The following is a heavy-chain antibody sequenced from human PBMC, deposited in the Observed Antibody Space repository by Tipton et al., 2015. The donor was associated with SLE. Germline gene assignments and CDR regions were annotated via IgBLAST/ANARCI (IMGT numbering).Heavy chain of an antibody. V-gene: IGHV4-4*02. Sequence: GLVKPSETLSLTCAVSGGSIRSSNWWSWVRQPPGKGLEWIGEIYHSGSTNYNPSLKSRVTISVDTSKNQFSLKLSSVTAADTAVYYCASPITLVRGVTKDYWGQGTLVTVSS. CDR2: IYHSGST. CDR3: ASPITLVRGVTKDY. J-gene: IGHJ4*02. D-gene: IGHD3-10*01. CDR1: GGSIRSSNW.